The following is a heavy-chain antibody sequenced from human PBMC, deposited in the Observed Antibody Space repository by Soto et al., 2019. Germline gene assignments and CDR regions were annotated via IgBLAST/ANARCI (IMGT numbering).Heavy chain of an antibody. CDR2: VHHSWGS. Sequence: QVQLQESGPGLVKPSEILSLSCTVSGGSISSYYWSWFRQSPGKRMEWIGYVHHSWGSSYNPSLQSRGAISLDTSKSQFSLKVTSVTATDTAVYYCARKGFGPLHGLVDVWGQGTTVTVSS. CDR1: GGSISSYY. V-gene: IGHV4-59*08. CDR3: ARKGFGPLHGLVDV. D-gene: IGHD3-10*01. J-gene: IGHJ6*02.